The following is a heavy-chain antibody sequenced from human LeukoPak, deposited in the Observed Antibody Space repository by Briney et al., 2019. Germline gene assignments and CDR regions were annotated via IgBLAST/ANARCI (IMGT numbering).Heavy chain of an antibody. CDR1: GFTFDDYG. CDR2: INWNGGST. J-gene: IGHJ4*02. V-gene: IGHV3-20*04. CDR3: ARGYSSSSPVDY. Sequence: GGSLRLSCAASGFTFDDYGMSWVRQAPGKGLEWVSGINWNGGSTGYADSVEGRFTISRDNAKNSQYLQMNSLRVEDTALYYCARGYSSSSPVDYWGQGTLVTVSS. D-gene: IGHD6-6*01.